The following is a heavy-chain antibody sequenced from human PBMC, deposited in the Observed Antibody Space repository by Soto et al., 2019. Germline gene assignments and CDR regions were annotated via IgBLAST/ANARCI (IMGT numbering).Heavy chain of an antibody. J-gene: IGHJ6*02. Sequence: PSQTLSLTCAISGDSVSSNSAAWNWIRQSPSRGLEWLGRTYYRSKWYNDYAVSVKSRITINPDTSKNQFSLQLNSVTPEDTAVYYCARVPYSSSSDYYYGIDVWGQGTTVTVSS. CDR2: TYYRSKWYN. V-gene: IGHV6-1*01. CDR3: ARVPYSSSSDYYYGIDV. CDR1: GDSVSSNSAA. D-gene: IGHD6-6*01.